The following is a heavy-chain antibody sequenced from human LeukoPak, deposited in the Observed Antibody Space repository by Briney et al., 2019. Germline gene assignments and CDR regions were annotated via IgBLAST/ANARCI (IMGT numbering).Heavy chain of an antibody. D-gene: IGHD3-22*01. J-gene: IGHJ4*02. V-gene: IGHV3-21*01. CDR1: GFTFSSYS. CDR3: ARVRGGYYDL. Sequence: GGSLRLSCAASGFTFSSYSINWVRQAPGKGLEWVSSISSSSSYIYYADSVKGRFTISRDNAKNSLYLQMNSLRAEDTAVYYCARVRGGYYDLWGQGTLVTVSS. CDR2: ISSSSSYI.